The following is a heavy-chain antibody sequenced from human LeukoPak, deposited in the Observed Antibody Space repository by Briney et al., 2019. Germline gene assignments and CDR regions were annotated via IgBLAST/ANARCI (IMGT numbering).Heavy chain of an antibody. J-gene: IGHJ4*02. CDR2: IYHSGST. CDR3: ALIVATSRVFDY. Sequence: SETLSLTCTVPGYSISSGYYWGWTRQPPGKGLEWIGSIYHSGSTYYNPSLKSRVTISVDTSKNQFSLKLSSVTAADTAVYYCALIVATSRVFDYWGQGTLVTVSS. CDR1: GYSISSGYY. V-gene: IGHV4-38-2*02. D-gene: IGHD5-12*01.